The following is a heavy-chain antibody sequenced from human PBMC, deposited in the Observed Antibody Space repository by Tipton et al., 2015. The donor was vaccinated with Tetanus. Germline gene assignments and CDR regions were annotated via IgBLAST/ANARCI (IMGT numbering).Heavy chain of an antibody. CDR2: ISSSGSTI. CDR3: ARDRPLRITNTRDAFDI. V-gene: IGHV3-11*01. J-gene: IGHJ3*02. CDR1: GFTFSDYY. D-gene: IGHD3-10*01. Sequence: SLRLSCAASGFTFSDYYMSWIRQAPGKGLEWVSYISSSGSTIYYADSVKGRFTISRDNAKNSLYLQMNSLRAEDTAVYYCARDRPLRITNTRDAFDIWGQGTMVTVSS.